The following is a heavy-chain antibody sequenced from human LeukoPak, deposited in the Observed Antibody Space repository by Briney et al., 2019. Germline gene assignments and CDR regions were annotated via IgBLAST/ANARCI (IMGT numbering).Heavy chain of an antibody. CDR3: ARGRGYCSGGICYFFDY. V-gene: IGHV4-61*01. Sequence: SETLSLTCTVSGDSVSSSNYYWSWIRQPPGKGLEWIGYIYYSGNTNYNPSLKSRVTISVDTSKSQFSLKLSSVTAADTAVYYCARGRGYCSGGICYFFDYWGQGTLVTVSS. D-gene: IGHD2-15*01. J-gene: IGHJ4*02. CDR2: IYYSGNT. CDR1: GDSVSSSNYY.